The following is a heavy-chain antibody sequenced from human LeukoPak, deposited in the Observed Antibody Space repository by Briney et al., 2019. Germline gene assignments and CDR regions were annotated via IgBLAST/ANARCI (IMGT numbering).Heavy chain of an antibody. CDR2: IKQDGSDK. J-gene: IGHJ2*01. CDR3: ASAGSSNWYFDL. Sequence: GGSLRLSCAASVFTFSSYAMSWVRQAPWKGLEVVANIKQDGSDKSYVDSVKGRFTISRDNAKNSLYLQMHSRRAEDTAVYYCASAGSSNWYFDLWGRGTLVTVSS. D-gene: IGHD6-6*01. V-gene: IGHV3-7*01. CDR1: VFTFSSYA.